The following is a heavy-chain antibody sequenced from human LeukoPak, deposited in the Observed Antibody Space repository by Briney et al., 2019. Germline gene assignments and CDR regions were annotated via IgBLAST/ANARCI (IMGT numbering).Heavy chain of an antibody. Sequence: PGGSLRLSCAASGFTFSSYGMHWVRQAPGKGLEWVAVIWYDGSNKYYADSVKGRFTISRDNSKNTLYLQMNSLRAEDTAVYYCARDQDYDSSGYTYYYYGMDVWGQGTTVTVSS. V-gene: IGHV3-33*01. CDR1: GFTFSSYG. J-gene: IGHJ6*02. D-gene: IGHD3-22*01. CDR2: IWYDGSNK. CDR3: ARDQDYDSSGYTYYYYGMDV.